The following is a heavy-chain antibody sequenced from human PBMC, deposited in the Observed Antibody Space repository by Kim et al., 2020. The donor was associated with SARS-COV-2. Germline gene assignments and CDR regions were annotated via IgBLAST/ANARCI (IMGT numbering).Heavy chain of an antibody. J-gene: IGHJ4*02. Sequence: SETLSLTCTVSGGSISSSSYYWGWIRQPPGKGLEWIGSIYYSGSTYYNPSLKSRVTISVDTSKNQFSLKLSSVTAADTAVYYCARRRTTVGVDYWGQGTLVTVSS. D-gene: IGHD4-17*01. CDR2: IYYSGST. CDR1: GGSISSSSYY. CDR3: ARRRTTVGVDY. V-gene: IGHV4-39*01.